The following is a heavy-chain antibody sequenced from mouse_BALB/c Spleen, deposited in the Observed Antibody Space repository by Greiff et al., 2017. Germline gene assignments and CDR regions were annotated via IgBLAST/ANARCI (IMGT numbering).Heavy chain of an antibody. D-gene: IGHD1-1*01. Sequence: QVQLQQPGAELVKPGASVKLSCKASGYTFTSYWMHWVKQRPGQGLEWIGEIDPSDSYTNYNQKFKGKATLTVDKSSSTAYMQLSGLTSEDSAVYYCARRGYYYGSSFYYFDYWGQGTTLTVSS. CDR2: IDPSDSYT. V-gene: IGHV1-69*02. CDR3: ARRGYYYGSSFYYFDY. J-gene: IGHJ2*01. CDR1: GYTFTSYW.